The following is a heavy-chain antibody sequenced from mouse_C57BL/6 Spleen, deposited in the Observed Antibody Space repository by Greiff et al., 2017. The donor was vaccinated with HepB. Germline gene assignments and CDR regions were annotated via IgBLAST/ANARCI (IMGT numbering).Heavy chain of an antibody. V-gene: IGHV5-17*01. Sequence: EVHLVESGGGLVKPGGSLKLSCAASGFTFSDYGMHWVRQAPEKGLEWVAYISSGSSTIYYADTVTGRFTISRDNAKNALFMQMTSLRAEDTALYYCASVRGYYFDYWGQGTTLTVSS. CDR2: ISSGSSTI. CDR3: ASVRGYYFDY. D-gene: IGHD3-3*01. CDR1: GFTFSDYG. J-gene: IGHJ2*01.